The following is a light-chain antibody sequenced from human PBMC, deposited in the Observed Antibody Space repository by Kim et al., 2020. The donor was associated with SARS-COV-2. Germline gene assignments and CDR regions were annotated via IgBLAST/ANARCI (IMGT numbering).Light chain of an antibody. Sequence: SPGERATLSGRTSRSVSSDLAWYQQKPGEAPRLLNYGASTRATGIPARFSGSGSGAEFTLTISSLQSEDFAVYYCQQYNNWPPYTFGQGTKLEI. CDR3: QQYNNWPPYT. V-gene: IGKV3-15*01. CDR2: GAS. CDR1: RSVSSD. J-gene: IGKJ2*01.